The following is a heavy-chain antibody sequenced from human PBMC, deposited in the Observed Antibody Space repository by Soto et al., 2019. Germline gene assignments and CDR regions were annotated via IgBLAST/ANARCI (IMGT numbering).Heavy chain of an antibody. CDR3: AGTTSHQWYYMDV. Sequence: QVQLQESGPGLVKPSQTLSLTYAISGDSVSSNSAAWNWIRLSPSRGLEWLARTYYRSRWYNDYAVSVRSRITVNPDTSKNQFSLQLTSVTPEDTAVYYRAGTTSHQWYYMDVWGKGTTVTVSS. CDR1: GDSVSSNSAA. D-gene: IGHD1-7*01. J-gene: IGHJ6*03. V-gene: IGHV6-1*01. CDR2: TYYRSRWYN.